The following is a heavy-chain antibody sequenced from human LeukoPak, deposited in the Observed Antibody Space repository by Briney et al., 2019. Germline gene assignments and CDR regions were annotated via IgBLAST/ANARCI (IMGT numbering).Heavy chain of an antibody. CDR3: ARGRDLSYDRSWFDP. J-gene: IGHJ5*02. V-gene: IGHV1-8*03. D-gene: IGHD3-22*01. Sequence: AASVKVSCKASGYTFTSYDINWVRQATGQGLEWMGWMNPNSGNTGYAQKFQGRDTITRNTSISTAYMELSSLRSEDTAVYYCARGRDLSYDRSWFDPWGQGTLVTVSS. CDR2: MNPNSGNT. CDR1: GYTFTSYD.